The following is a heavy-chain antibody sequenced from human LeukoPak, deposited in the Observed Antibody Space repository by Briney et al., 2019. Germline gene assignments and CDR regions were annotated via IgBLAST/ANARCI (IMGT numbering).Heavy chain of an antibody. CDR1: GYSFTSYW. CDR2: IYPGDSDT. D-gene: IGHD6-13*01. Sequence: GESLKISCKGSGYSFTSYWIGWVRQMPGKGLEWMGIIYPGDSDTRYSLSFQGQVTISADKSISTAYLQWSSLKASDTATYYCARSYSSSWAGFDPWGQGTLVTVSS. CDR3: ARSYSSSWAGFDP. V-gene: IGHV5-51*01. J-gene: IGHJ5*02.